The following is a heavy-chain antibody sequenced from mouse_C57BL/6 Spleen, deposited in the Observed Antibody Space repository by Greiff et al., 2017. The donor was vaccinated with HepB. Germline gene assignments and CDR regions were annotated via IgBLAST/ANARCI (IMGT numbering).Heavy chain of an antibody. Sequence: DVKLVESGGGLVKPGGSLKLSCAASGFTFSDYGMHWVRQAPEKGLEWVAYISSGSSTIYYADTVKGRFTISRDNAKNTLFLQMTSLRSEDTAMYYCARAYYSKGFAYWGQGTLVTVSA. V-gene: IGHV5-17*01. CDR2: ISSGSSTI. D-gene: IGHD2-5*01. CDR1: GFTFSDYG. CDR3: ARAYYSKGFAY. J-gene: IGHJ3*01.